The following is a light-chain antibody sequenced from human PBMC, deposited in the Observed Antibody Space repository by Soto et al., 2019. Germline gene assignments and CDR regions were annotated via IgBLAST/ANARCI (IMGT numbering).Light chain of an antibody. CDR1: QTINIY. CDR2: RAS. V-gene: IGKV1-39*01. Sequence: DIQMTQSPSSLSASVGDRVTITCRASQTINIYLSWYQQKPEKAPNLLIYRASDFRSGVPSRFSGSGSGTDFTLTISGVQPEDSATYYCQQSHSTPYTFGQGTKLEI. J-gene: IGKJ2*01. CDR3: QQSHSTPYT.